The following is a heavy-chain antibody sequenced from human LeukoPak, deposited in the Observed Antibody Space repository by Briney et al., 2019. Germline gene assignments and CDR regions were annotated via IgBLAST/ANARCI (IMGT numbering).Heavy chain of an antibody. CDR1: GGSISSYYW. CDR3: AHRTMVRGVKGFDY. CDR2: IYWDDDK. Sequence: TLSLTCTVSGGSISSYYWSWIRQPPGKALEWLALIYWDDDKRYSPSLKSRLTITKDTSKNQVVLTMTNMDPVDTATYYCAHRTMVRGVKGFDYWGQGTLVTVSS. D-gene: IGHD3-10*01. J-gene: IGHJ4*02. V-gene: IGHV2-5*08.